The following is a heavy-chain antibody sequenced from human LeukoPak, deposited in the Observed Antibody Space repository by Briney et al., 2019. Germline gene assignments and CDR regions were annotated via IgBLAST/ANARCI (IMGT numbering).Heavy chain of an antibody. V-gene: IGHV4-38-2*02. J-gene: IGHJ4*02. Sequence: PSETLSLTCTVSGYSISSGYYWGWIRQPPGKGLEWIGSIYHSGSTYYNPSLKSRVTISVDTSKNQFSLKLSSVTAADTAVYYCARDPRYYYDSSGYYQLDYWGQGTLVTASS. CDR3: ARDPRYYYDSSGYYQLDY. CDR1: GYSISSGYY. D-gene: IGHD3-22*01. CDR2: IYHSGST.